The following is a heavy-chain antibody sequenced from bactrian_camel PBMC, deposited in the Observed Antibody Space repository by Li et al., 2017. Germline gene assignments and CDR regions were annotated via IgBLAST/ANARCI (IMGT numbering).Heavy chain of an antibody. CDR1: GFNFGDYA. Sequence: VQLVESGGGLVQPGGSARLSCAASGFNFGDYAMTWVRQAPGKGLEWVAGISGGGGATFYADYFVKGRFTISRDNAVNTLYLQMNSLYSKDTAIYYCVAGFRYWGQGTQVTVS. V-gene: IGHV3S31*01. CDR2: ISGGGGAT. J-gene: IGHJ4*01. CDR3: VAGFRY. D-gene: IGHD7*01.